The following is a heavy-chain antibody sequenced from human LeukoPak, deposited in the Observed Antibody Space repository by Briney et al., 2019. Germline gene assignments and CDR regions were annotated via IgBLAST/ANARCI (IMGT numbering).Heavy chain of an antibody. J-gene: IGHJ5*02. CDR1: GYTFTGYY. V-gene: IGHV1-2*02. CDR3: ARVWSTVTSGYNWFDP. Sequence: ASVKVSCKASGYTFTGYYMFWVRQARGQGLEWMGWINPNSGDTNYAQKFQGRVTMTRDTSINTAYMELGRLRSDDTAMYYCARVWSTVTSGYNWFDPWGQGTLVTVSS. CDR2: INPNSGDT. D-gene: IGHD4-17*01.